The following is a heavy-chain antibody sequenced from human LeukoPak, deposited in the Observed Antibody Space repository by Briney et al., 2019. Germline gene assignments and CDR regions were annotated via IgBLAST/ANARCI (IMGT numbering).Heavy chain of an antibody. D-gene: IGHD3-16*01. V-gene: IGHV1-69-2*01. CDR2: VDPEDGET. Sequence: ASVKVSCKVSGYTFTDYYMHWVQQAPGKGLEWMGLVDPEDGETIYAEKFQGRVTITADTSTDIAYMELSSLRSEDTAVYYCATEGAYNWFDPWGQGTLVTVSS. CDR1: GYTFTDYY. J-gene: IGHJ5*02. CDR3: ATEGAYNWFDP.